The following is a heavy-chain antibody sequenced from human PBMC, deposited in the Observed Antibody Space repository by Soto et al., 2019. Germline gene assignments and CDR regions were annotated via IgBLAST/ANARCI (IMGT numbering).Heavy chain of an antibody. V-gene: IGHV3-21*01. CDR1: GFTFSSYS. CDR3: ARDPISYDILTGYYYYYGMDV. J-gene: IGHJ6*02. D-gene: IGHD3-9*01. CDR2: ISSSSYI. Sequence: PGGSLRLSCAASGFTFSSYSMNWVRQAPGKGLEWVSSISSSSYIYYADSVKGRFTISRDNAKNSLYLQMNSLRAEDTAVYYCARDPISYDILTGYYYYYGMDVWGQGTTVTVSS.